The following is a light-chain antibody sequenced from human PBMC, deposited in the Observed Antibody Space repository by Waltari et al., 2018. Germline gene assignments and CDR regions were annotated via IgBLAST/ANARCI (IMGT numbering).Light chain of an antibody. CDR2: GAS. CDR3: QHYVRLPAT. J-gene: IGKJ1*01. CDR1: QSVSRA. Sequence: EIVLTQSPGSLSSSPGERVTLSCRASQSVSRALAWYQQKPGQAPRLLIFGASNRATGIPDRCSGSVSETDFSLTISRLEPEDFAVYYCQHYVRLPATFGRGTKVESK. V-gene: IGKV3-20*01.